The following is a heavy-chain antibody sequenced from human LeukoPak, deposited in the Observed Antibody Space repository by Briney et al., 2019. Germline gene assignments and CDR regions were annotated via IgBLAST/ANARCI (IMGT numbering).Heavy chain of an antibody. J-gene: IGHJ5*02. CDR2: IYPGDSDT. V-gene: IGHV5-51*01. D-gene: IGHD2-15*01. CDR3: AREGNGYCSGGSCGNWFDP. CDR1: GYSFTSYW. Sequence: PGESLKISCKGSGYSFTSYWIGWVRQMPGKGLEWMGIIYPGDSDTRYSPSFQGHVTTSADKSISTAYLQWSSLKASDTAMYYCAREGNGYCSGGSCGNWFDPWGQGTLVTVSS.